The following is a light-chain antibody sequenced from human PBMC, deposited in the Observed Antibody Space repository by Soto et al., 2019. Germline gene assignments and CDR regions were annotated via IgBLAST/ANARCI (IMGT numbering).Light chain of an antibody. CDR2: GAS. V-gene: IGKV3-15*01. CDR1: QSVSSN. J-gene: IGKJ5*01. CDR3: QQYDNWPIT. Sequence: DIVLTQSPATLSLSPGERATLSFSASQSVSSNLAWYQQKPGQAPRLLIYGASTRATGLPARFSGSGSGTEFTLIISSLQSEDSAVYYCQQYDNWPITFGQGTRLEIK.